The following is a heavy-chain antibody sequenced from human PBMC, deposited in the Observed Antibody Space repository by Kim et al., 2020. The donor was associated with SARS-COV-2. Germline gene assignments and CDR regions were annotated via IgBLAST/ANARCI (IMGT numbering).Heavy chain of an antibody. V-gene: IGHV2-70*01. D-gene: IGHD3-9*01. J-gene: IGHJ6*02. CDR1: GFSLSTSGMC. CDR2: IDWDDDK. Sequence: SGPTLVNPTQTLTLTCTFSGFSLSTSGMCVSWIRQPPGKALEWLALIDWDDDKYYSTSLKTRLTISKDTSKNQVVLTMTNMDPVDTATYYCARMRYFDSFYYYGMDVWGQGTTVTVSS. CDR3: ARMRYFDSFYYYGMDV.